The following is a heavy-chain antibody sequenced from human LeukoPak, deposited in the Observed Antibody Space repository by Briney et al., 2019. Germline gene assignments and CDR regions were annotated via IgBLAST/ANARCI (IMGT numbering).Heavy chain of an antibody. D-gene: IGHD3-10*01. J-gene: IGHJ4*02. CDR2: IKQDGSEK. Sequence: GGSLRLSCAASGFTFSSYEMNWVRQAPGKGLEWVANIKQDGSEKYYVGSVKGRFTISRDNAKNSLYLQMNSLRAEDTAVYYCARDLQLWFGELYFPLDYWGQGTLVTVSS. CDR3: ARDLQLWFGELYFPLDY. V-gene: IGHV3-7*01. CDR1: GFTFSSYE.